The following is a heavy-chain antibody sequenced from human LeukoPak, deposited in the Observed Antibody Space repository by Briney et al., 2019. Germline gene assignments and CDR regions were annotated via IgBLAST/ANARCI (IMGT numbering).Heavy chain of an antibody. CDR3: ASIAAAGPNWFDP. V-gene: IGHV1-69*05. CDR1: GYTFTSYG. J-gene: IGHJ5*02. Sequence: ASVKVSCKASGYTFTSYGISWVRQAPGQGLEWMGRIIPIFGTANYAQKFQGRVTITTDESTSTAYMELSSLRSEDTAVYYCASIAAAGPNWFDPWGQGTLVTVSS. CDR2: IIPIFGTA. D-gene: IGHD6-13*01.